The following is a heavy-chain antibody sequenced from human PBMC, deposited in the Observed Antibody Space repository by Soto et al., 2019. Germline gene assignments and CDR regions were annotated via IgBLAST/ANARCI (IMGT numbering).Heavy chain of an antibody. J-gene: IGHJ4*02. CDR2: IYYSGST. V-gene: IGHV4-59*01. Sequence: QVQLQESGPGLVKPSETLSLTCTVSGGSISSYYWSWFRQPPGKGREWIGYIYYSGSTNYNHSLKSRVTISVDTSKNQFSLKLSSVTAADTAVYYCARSSHYCGSFDYWGQGTLVTVSS. D-gene: IGHD1-26*01. CDR1: GGSISSYY. CDR3: ARSSHYCGSFDY.